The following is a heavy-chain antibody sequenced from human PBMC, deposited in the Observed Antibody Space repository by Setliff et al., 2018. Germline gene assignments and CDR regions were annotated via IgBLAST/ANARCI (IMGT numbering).Heavy chain of an antibody. J-gene: IGHJ6*03. V-gene: IGHV1-2*02. CDR1: GYTFTGYY. CDR3: ARADDYYYYMDV. CDR2: INHNSGGA. Sequence: GASVKVSCKASGYTFTGYYMHWVRQAPGQGLEWMGWINHNSGGANYAQKFQGRFTMTRDTSISTAYMELSRLRSDDTAVYYCARADDYYYYMDVWGKGTTVTVSS.